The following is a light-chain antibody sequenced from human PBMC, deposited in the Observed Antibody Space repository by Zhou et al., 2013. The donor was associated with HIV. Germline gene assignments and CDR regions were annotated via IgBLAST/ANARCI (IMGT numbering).Light chain of an antibody. J-gene: IGKJ2*01. V-gene: IGKV1-33*01. Sequence: DIQMTQSPSSLSASVGDRVTITCQASQDIGNSLNWYQQKPGKAPKLLIYDASNLETGVPSRFSGSGSGTHFTLTISSLQPKDIATYYCQQFDSLPPTTFGQGTNLEIK. CDR1: QDIGNS. CDR2: DAS. CDR3: QQFDSLPPTT.